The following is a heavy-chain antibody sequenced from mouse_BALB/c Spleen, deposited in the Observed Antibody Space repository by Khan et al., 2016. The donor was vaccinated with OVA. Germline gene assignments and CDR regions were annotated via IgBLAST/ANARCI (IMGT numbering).Heavy chain of an antibody. CDR3: ARTGYYYFDY. Sequence: EVELVESGGGLVQTGGSRKLSCTASGFTFSGFGMHWVRQAPEKGLEWVAYISSGSTSIYYADTVKGRFTISRDNPKKTLFLQMTSLRSDDTAIYYCARTGYYYFDYWGQGTSLTVSS. V-gene: IGHV5-17*02. CDR2: ISSGSTSI. J-gene: IGHJ2*02. D-gene: IGHD2-3*01. CDR1: GFTFSGFG.